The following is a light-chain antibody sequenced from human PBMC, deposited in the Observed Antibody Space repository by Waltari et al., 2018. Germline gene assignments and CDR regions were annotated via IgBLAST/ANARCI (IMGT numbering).Light chain of an antibody. J-gene: IGLJ2*01. CDR2: GNS. Sequence: QSVLTQPPSVSGAPGQRSTIPCTGSSSNLGAGLDVTRYQQLPGTAPHLLIHGNSNRPSGVPDRFSGSKSGTSASLAITGLQAEDEADYYCQSYDSSLSGYVVFGGGTKLTVL. CDR1: SSNLGAGLD. V-gene: IGLV1-40*01. CDR3: QSYDSSLSGYVV.